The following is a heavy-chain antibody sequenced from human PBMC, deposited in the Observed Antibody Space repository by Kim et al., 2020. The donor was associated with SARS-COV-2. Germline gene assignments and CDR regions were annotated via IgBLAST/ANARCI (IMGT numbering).Heavy chain of an antibody. D-gene: IGHD2-21*02. CDR3: ARDRAVTAIRAGYYYYG. CDR1: GGSVSSGSYY. Sequence: SETLSLTCTVSGGSVSSGSYYWSWIRQPPGKGLEWIGYIYYSGSTNYNPSLKSRVTISVDTSKNQFSLKLSSVTAADTAVYYCARDRAVTAIRAGYYYYG. V-gene: IGHV4-61*01. CDR2: IYYSGST. J-gene: IGHJ6*01.